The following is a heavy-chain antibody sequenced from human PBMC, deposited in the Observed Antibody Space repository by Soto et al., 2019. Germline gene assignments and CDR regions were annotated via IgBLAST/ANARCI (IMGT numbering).Heavy chain of an antibody. CDR2: INAGNGNT. J-gene: IGHJ4*02. CDR1: GYTLTSYG. CDR3: ASESYGGEFDY. V-gene: IGHV1-3*01. Sequence: ASVKVSCKASGYTLTSYGISWVRQAPGQRLEWMGWINAGNGNTKYSQKFQGRVTITRDTSASTAYMELSSLRSEDTAVYYCASESYGGEFDYWGQGTLVTVSS. D-gene: IGHD4-17*01.